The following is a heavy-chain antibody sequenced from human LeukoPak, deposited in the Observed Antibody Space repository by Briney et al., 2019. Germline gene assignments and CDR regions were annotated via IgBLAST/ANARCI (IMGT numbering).Heavy chain of an antibody. Sequence: ASVKVSCKASGYTFTGYFMHWVRQAPGQGLEWMGWINPNSGGTNYAQKFQGRVTMTRDTSISTAYMELSRLRSDDTAVYYCARPFQQWLDRYNWFDPWGQGTLVTVSS. CDR3: ARPFQQWLDRYNWFDP. CDR2: INPNSGGT. J-gene: IGHJ5*02. D-gene: IGHD6-19*01. V-gene: IGHV1-2*02. CDR1: GYTFTGYF.